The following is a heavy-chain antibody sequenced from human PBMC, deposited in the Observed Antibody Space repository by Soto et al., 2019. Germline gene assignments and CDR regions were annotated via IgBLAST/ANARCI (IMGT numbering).Heavy chain of an antibody. V-gene: IGHV1-46*01. Sequence: TSVKVSCKASGYTFTRYYMHWVRQAPGQGLEWMGIINPSGGSTSYAQKFQGRVTMTRDTYTSTVYMELSSLRSEETAVYYCARESMSAREVDPYWGQGTLVTVSS. CDR3: ARESMSAREVDPY. D-gene: IGHD1-26*01. CDR2: INPSGGST. J-gene: IGHJ4*02. CDR1: GYTFTRYY.